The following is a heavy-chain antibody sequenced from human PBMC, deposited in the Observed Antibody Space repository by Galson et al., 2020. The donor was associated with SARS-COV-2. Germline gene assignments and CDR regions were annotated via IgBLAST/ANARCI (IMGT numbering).Heavy chain of an antibody. D-gene: IGHD3-22*01. CDR2: ISFDGTTE. J-gene: IGHJ4*01. V-gene: IGHV3-30*03. CDR3: AREGPDYDSSYFDN. Sequence: GESLKISCAASGFMFNNFAMHWVRQAPGKGLEWVAIISFDGTTEYEDSVKGQFTISRDTSKNTLFLQMNTLRPEDTAVYYCAREGPDYDSSYFDNWGRGTLVIVSS. CDR1: GFMFNNFA.